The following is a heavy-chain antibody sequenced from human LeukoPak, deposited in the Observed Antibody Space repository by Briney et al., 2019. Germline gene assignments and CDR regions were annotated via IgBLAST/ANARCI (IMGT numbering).Heavy chain of an antibody. D-gene: IGHD3-22*01. CDR2: IYYSGST. J-gene: IGHJ3*02. V-gene: IGHV4-61*05. Sequence: PSETLSLTCTVSGGSISSSSYYWGWIRQPPGKGLEWIGYIYYSGSTNYNPSLKSRVTISVDTSKNQFSLKLSSVTAADTAVYYCARVWSTYYYDSSGLYAFDIWGQGTMVTVSS. CDR3: ARVWSTYYYDSSGLYAFDI. CDR1: GGSISSSSYY.